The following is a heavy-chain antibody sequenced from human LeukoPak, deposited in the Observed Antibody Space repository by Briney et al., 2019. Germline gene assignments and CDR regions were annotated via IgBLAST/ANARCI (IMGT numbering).Heavy chain of an antibody. Sequence: SETLSLTCTVSGGSISSSTYYWGWIRQPPGKGLEWIGSMYYSSGNTYYNPSLKSRVTISVDTSKNQFSLKLSSVTAADTAVYYCARRRSITMVRGAGRVRPPFDYWGQGTLVTVSS. V-gene: IGHV4-39*07. J-gene: IGHJ4*02. CDR2: MYYSSGNT. D-gene: IGHD3-10*01. CDR1: GGSISSSTYY. CDR3: ARRRSITMVRGAGRVRPPFDY.